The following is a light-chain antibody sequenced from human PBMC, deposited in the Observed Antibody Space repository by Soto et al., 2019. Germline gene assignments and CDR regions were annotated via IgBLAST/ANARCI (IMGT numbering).Light chain of an antibody. V-gene: IGKV3-20*01. J-gene: IGKJ1*01. Sequence: EVVFTQSPGTLSLSPGERATLSCRASQSVSSSSLAWYQQNPGQAPRLLIYEASSRATGIPGRFSGSGSGTDFTLTISRLEPEDFAVYYCQQYRTFGQGTKVDIK. CDR3: QQYRT. CDR2: EAS. CDR1: QSVSSSS.